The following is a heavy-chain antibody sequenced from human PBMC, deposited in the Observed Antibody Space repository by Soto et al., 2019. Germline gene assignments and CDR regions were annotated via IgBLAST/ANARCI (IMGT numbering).Heavy chain of an antibody. CDR2: ISLNSGNI. V-gene: IGHV3-9*01. D-gene: IGHD2-21*01. Sequence: EVQLVESGGGLVQPGRSLRLSCTASGFTFDDYAMHWVRLVPGRGLEWVSGISLNSGNIDYAVSLKGRFTISRDNAKNSLYLQMNSLRPEDTALYYCAKDKGTGINYYYDMEVWGKGTTVTVSS. J-gene: IGHJ6*03. CDR3: AKDKGTGINYYYDMEV. CDR1: GFTFDDYA.